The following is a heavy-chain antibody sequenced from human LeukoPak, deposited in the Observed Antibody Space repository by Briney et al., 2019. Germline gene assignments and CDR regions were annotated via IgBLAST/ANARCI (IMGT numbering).Heavy chain of an antibody. Sequence: GGSLRLSCAASGFTFSNYWMHWVRQAPGKGLVCVSRIKTDGSSTFYADSVKGRFTISRDNAKNTMYLQMNSLRVEDTAVYYCVSDTALGYWGQGTLVTVSS. V-gene: IGHV3-74*01. D-gene: IGHD5-18*01. CDR3: VSDTALGY. CDR2: IKTDGSST. J-gene: IGHJ4*02. CDR1: GFTFSNYW.